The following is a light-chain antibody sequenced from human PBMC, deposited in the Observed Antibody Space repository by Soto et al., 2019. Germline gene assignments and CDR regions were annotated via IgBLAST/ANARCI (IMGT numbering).Light chain of an antibody. CDR1: SGHSSYA. J-gene: IGLJ2*01. Sequence: QLVLTQSPSASASLGASVKLTCTLSSGHSSYAIAWHQQQPEKGPRYLMKLNNDGSHSKGDGIPDRFSGSSSGAERYLTISSLQSEDEADYYCQTWDTGIRVFGGGTKLTVL. CDR3: QTWDTGIRV. V-gene: IGLV4-69*01. CDR2: LNNDGSH.